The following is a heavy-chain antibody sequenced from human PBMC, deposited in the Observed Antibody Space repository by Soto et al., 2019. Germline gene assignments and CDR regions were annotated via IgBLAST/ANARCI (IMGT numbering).Heavy chain of an antibody. Sequence: QVQLQESGPGLVKPSQTLSLTCTVSGGSISSGGYYWSWIRQHQGKGREWIGYIHYSGSTYYKPSLKRRVIIAVGTYKHQCSLKLSSVAAADTAVYDCARVPKYYDILTGYYTWYYYYMDVWGKGTPVPVSS. D-gene: IGHD3-9*01. CDR3: ARVPKYYDILTGYYTWYYYYMDV. CDR1: GGSISSGGYY. CDR2: IHYSGST. J-gene: IGHJ6*03. V-gene: IGHV4-31*03.